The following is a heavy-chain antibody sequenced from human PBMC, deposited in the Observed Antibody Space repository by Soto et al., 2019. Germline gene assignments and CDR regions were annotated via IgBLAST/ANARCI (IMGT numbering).Heavy chain of an antibody. CDR1: GFTFSSYS. Sequence: GGSLRLSCAASGFTFSSYSMNWVRQAPGKGLEWVSSISSSSSYIYYADSVKGRFTISRDNAKNSLYLQMNSLRAEDTAVYYCARETYYDFWSGYSGPDVWGQGTTVTAP. J-gene: IGHJ6*02. CDR3: ARETYYDFWSGYSGPDV. V-gene: IGHV3-21*01. CDR2: ISSSSSYI. D-gene: IGHD3-3*01.